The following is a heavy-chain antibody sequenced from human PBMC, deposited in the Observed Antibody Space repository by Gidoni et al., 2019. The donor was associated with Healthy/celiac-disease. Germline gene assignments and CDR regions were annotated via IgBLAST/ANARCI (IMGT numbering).Heavy chain of an antibody. V-gene: IGHV5-10-1*01. CDR3: ARRDCRSTSCYFNSSSWYVDY. CDR1: GYSFTSYW. Sequence: EVQLVQSGAEVKKRGESQSNSSKGAGYSFTSYWSSGVRQMPGQGLEWMGRIDTRYSYTYYSPPLQGHVTISADKSISTAYLQWSSLKASATAMYYCARRDCRSTSCYFNSSSWYVDYWGPGTRVTVSS. J-gene: IGHJ4*02. CDR2: IDTRYSYT. D-gene: IGHD2-2*01.